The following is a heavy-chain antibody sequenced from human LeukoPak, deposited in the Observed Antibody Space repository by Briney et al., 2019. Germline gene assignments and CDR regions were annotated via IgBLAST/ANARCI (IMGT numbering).Heavy chain of an antibody. J-gene: IGHJ4*02. CDR1: GFTFSSSW. CDR2: IASDGSDT. CDR3: VRGTQIFDS. V-gene: IGHV3-74*01. Sequence: GGSLRLSCAASGFTFSSSWMHWVRQAPGEGLVWVSRIASDGSDTRYADSVKGRFTISRDNANDTLYLQMNSLRAEDTAVYYCVRGTQIFDSWGQGTLVTVSS. D-gene: IGHD2-2*01.